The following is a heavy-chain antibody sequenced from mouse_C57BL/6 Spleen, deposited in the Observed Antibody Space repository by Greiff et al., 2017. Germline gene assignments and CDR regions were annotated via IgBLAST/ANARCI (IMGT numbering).Heavy chain of an antibody. D-gene: IGHD1-1*01. J-gene: IGHJ1*03. V-gene: IGHV1-9*01. CDR3: SKKYTVVYDGYFDV. CDR1: GYTFTGYW. CDR2: ILPGSGST. Sequence: QVQLQQSGAELMKPGASVKLSCKATGYTFTGYWIEWVKQRPGHGLEWIGEILPGSGSTKYNEKFKGKATFTADKSSNTAYMQLSSLTTEDSAIYYWSKKYTVVYDGYFDVWGTGTTVTVSS.